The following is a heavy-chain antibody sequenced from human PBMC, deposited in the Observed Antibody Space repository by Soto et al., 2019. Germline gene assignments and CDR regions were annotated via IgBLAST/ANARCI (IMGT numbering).Heavy chain of an antibody. CDR2: TIPVFNTA. V-gene: IGHV1-69*06. CDR3: ARGVYGSGNYYTGPSAFDI. CDR1: GGTLSDHG. D-gene: IGHD3-10*01. J-gene: IGHJ3*02. Sequence: QVQLEQSGAEVKKPGSSVKISCKAFGGTLSDHGVSWLRQAPGQGLEWVGGTIPVFNTAKYAPKFQGRATIAADKSTNIAYMELGSLRSDDTAFYYCARGVYGSGNYYTGPSAFDIWGQGTLVIVSS.